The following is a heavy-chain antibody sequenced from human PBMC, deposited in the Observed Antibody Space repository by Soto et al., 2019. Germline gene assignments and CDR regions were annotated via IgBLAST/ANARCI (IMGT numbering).Heavy chain of an antibody. CDR3: ARQELDQPLFDY. D-gene: IGHD1-1*01. CDR1: GDSISSGAYY. V-gene: IGHV4-31*03. Sequence: QVQLQESGPGLVKPSQTLSLTCSVSGDSISSGAYYWSWIRQHPGKGLEWIGYIYYSGSTYYNPSLKSRVTISVDTSKNQFSLKLSSVTAADTAVYYCARQELDQPLFDYWGQGTLVTVSS. J-gene: IGHJ4*02. CDR2: IYYSGST.